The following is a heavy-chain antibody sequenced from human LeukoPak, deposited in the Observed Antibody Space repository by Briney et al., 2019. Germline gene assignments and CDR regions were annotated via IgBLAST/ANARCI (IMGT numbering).Heavy chain of an antibody. CDR1: GGSISNYY. V-gene: IGHV4-59*08. CDR2: IYSTGST. Sequence: PSEALSLTCSVSGGSISNYYWSWIRQPPGKGLEWIGYIYSTGSTNYNHSLKSRLTFSVDTSKNQFSLMLSSVTAADTAVYYCARLVQQTSGIVVRGYYFEYWGQGTLVTVSS. CDR3: ARLVQQTSGIVVRGYYFEY. D-gene: IGHD3-22*01. J-gene: IGHJ4*02.